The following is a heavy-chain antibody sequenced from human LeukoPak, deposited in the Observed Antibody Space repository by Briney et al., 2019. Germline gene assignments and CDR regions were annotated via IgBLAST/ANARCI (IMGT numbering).Heavy chain of an antibody. CDR2: IWYDGSNK. J-gene: IGHJ6*02. CDR3: ARDFITMVRGTGPYGMTS. V-gene: IGHV3-33*01. Sequence: PGRSLRLSCAASGFTFSSYGMHWVRQAPGKGLEWVAVIWYDGSNKYYADSVKGRFTISRDNSKNTLYLQMNSLRAEDTAVYYCARDFITMVRGTGPYGMTSGAKGPRSPSP. D-gene: IGHD3-10*01. CDR1: GFTFSSYG.